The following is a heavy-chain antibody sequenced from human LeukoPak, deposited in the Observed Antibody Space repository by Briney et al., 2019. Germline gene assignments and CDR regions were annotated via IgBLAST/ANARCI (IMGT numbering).Heavy chain of an antibody. D-gene: IGHD1-14*01. J-gene: IGHJ4*02. Sequence: GGSLRLSCSASGFTFSSNSMHWVRQSPGKGLEYVSAISSSGYSTYLADSVKGRFTISRDNSRNTLYLQMSSLRAEDTAVYYCAKDRAPEGWYNHSDYWGQGTLVTVSS. CDR1: GFTFSSNS. V-gene: IGHV3-64D*06. CDR3: AKDRAPEGWYNHSDY. CDR2: ISSSGYST.